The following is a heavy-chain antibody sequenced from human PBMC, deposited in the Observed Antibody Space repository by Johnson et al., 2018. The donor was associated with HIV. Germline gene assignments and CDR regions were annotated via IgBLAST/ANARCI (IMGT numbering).Heavy chain of an antibody. D-gene: IGHD3-16*02. CDR3: ARGNMITFGGVIPNDAFDI. J-gene: IGHJ3*02. CDR1: GFTFDDYC. V-gene: IGHV3-20*04. Sequence: VQLVESGGGLVQPGGSLRLSCAASGFTFDDYCMSWVRQAPGKGLEWVSGINWNGGSTGYSDSVKGRFTISRDNAKNFLYLQMKSLRAEDTALYYCARGNMITFGGVIPNDAFDIWGQGTMVTVSS. CDR2: INWNGGST.